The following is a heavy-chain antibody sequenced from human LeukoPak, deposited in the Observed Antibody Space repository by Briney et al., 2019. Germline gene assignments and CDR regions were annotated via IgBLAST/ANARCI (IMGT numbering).Heavy chain of an antibody. CDR1: GFTFNYTW. V-gene: IGHV3-7*01. J-gene: IGHJ4*02. CDR3: ARIGIDYLASYHFDY. Sequence: GGSLRLSCAASGFTFNYTWMSWVRQAPGRGLEWVATIKQHGSEKHYVDSVKGRFTISRDNTKSSLYLQMNRLGAEDTAVYYCARIGIDYLASYHFDYWGQGTLVTVSS. D-gene: IGHD2/OR15-2a*01. CDR2: IKQHGSEK.